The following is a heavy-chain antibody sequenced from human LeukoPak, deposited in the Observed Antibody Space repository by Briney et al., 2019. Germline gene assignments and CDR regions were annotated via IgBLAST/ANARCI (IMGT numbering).Heavy chain of an antibody. V-gene: IGHV4-59*01. Sequence: SETLSLTCTVSGGSINSYYWSWLRQPPGKGLEWIGYIYDSGSTNYNPSLKSRVTISVDTSKNQFSLKLSSVTAADTAVYYCACLTTADAFDIWGQGTMVTVSS. CDR1: GGSINSYY. D-gene: IGHD3-22*01. J-gene: IGHJ3*02. CDR3: ACLTTADAFDI. CDR2: IYDSGST.